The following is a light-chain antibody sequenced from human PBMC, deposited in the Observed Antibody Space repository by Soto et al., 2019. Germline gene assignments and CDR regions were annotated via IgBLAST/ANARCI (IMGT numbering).Light chain of an antibody. CDR2: HAS. V-gene: IGKV3-11*01. Sequence: EFVLTQSPATLSLSPGESATLSCRASQRINSDLAWYQQKPGQAPRLLIYHASNRATGIPARFSGSGSGTDFTLTISRLEPEDFAVYYCQPRNTWWTCGQGTKVEIK. CDR3: QPRNTWWT. CDR1: QRINSD. J-gene: IGKJ1*01.